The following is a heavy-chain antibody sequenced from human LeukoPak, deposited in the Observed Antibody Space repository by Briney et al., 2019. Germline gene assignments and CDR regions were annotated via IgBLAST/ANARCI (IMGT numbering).Heavy chain of an antibody. J-gene: IGHJ4*02. Sequence: GGSLRLSCTASGCNVSTNYMSWVRQAPAGGLEGVSTLYTCDGAYYSAFLKGHFTISRAISKYTIYLPFSYFGADDTAVYYCARSANYLTHYFDDWGQGTPVIASS. CDR3: ARSANYLTHYFDD. CDR1: GCNVSTNY. V-gene: IGHV3-53*01. D-gene: IGHD2/OR15-2a*01. CDR2: LYTCDGA.